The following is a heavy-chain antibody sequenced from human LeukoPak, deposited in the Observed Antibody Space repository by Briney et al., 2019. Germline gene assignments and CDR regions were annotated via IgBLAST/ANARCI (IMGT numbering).Heavy chain of an antibody. CDR1: GFTFSSYA. CDR2: ISYNGSNK. J-gene: IGHJ4*02. V-gene: IGHV3-30-3*01. CDR3: ARGHDRGKTVSIAAADAVGSYY. D-gene: IGHD6-13*01. Sequence: GGSLRLSCAASGFTFSSYAMHWVRQAPGKGLQWVAVISYNGSNKYYADSVKGRFTISRDNSKNTLYLQMNSLRAEDTAVYYCARGHDRGKTVSIAAADAVGSYYWGQGTLVTVSS.